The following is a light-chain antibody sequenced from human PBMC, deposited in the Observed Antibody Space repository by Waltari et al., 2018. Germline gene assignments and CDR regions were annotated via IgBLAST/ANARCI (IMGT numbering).Light chain of an antibody. V-gene: IGLV8-61*01. CDR3: VLYMGSGIWV. Sequence: QTVVTQEPSFSVSPGGKVTLTCGLSSGSVSTSYYPSWYQQTPGQAPRTLIYSTNTRSSGVPDRFSGSILGNKAALTITGAHADDESDYYCVLYMGSGIWVFGGGTKLTVL. CDR1: SGSVSTSYY. CDR2: STN. J-gene: IGLJ3*02.